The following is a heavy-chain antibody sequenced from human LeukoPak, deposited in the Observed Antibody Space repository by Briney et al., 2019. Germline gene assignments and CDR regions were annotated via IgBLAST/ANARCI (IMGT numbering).Heavy chain of an antibody. Sequence: SETLSLTCTVSGGSISSGGYYWSWIRQHPGKGLEWIGYIYYSGSTYYNPSLKSRVTISVDTSKNQFSLKLSSVTAADTAVYYCARGWPSGSYWYNWFDPWGQGTLVTVSS. CDR1: GGSISSGGYY. CDR3: ARGWPSGSYWYNWFDP. CDR2: IYYSGST. J-gene: IGHJ5*02. V-gene: IGHV4-31*03. D-gene: IGHD1-26*01.